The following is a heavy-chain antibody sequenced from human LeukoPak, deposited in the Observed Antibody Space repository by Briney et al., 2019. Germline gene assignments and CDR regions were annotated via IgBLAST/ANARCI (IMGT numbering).Heavy chain of an antibody. CDR3: ARDTGTTDTAMVMALGAFDI. Sequence: EASVKVSCKASGYTFTSYDINWVRQATGQGLEWMGWMNPNSGNTGYAQKFQGRVTMTRNTSISTAYMELSSLRSEDTAVYYCARDTGTTDTAMVMALGAFDIWGQGTMVTVSS. CDR2: MNPNSGNT. D-gene: IGHD5-18*01. J-gene: IGHJ3*02. V-gene: IGHV1-8*01. CDR1: GYTFTSYD.